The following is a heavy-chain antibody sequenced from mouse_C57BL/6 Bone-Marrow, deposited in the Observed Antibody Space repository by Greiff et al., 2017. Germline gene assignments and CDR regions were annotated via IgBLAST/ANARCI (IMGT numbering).Heavy chain of an antibody. D-gene: IGHD2-4*01. J-gene: IGHJ3*01. V-gene: IGHV1-64*01. CDR3: ARYYDYPGFAY. Sequence: QVQLQQPGAELVKPGASVKLSCTASGYTFTSYWMHWVKQRPGQGLEWIGMIHPNSGSTNYNEKFKSKATLTVDTSSSTSYMQLSNLTSEDSAVYDSARYYDYPGFAYWGQGTLVTVSA. CDR2: IHPNSGST. CDR1: GYTFTSYW.